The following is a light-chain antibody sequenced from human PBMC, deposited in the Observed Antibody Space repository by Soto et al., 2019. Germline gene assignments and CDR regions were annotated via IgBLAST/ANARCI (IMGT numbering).Light chain of an antibody. V-gene: IGLV2-18*02. CDR3: SSYTSTSTYV. CDR2: EVT. J-gene: IGLJ1*01. CDR1: SSDVGSYNR. Sequence: QSALPQPPSVSGSPGQSVSISCTGTSSDVGSYNRVSWYQQPPGTAPKLIIYEVTKRPSGVPDRFAGSKSGNSASLTISGLQAEDEADYYCSSYTSTSTYVFGTGTKVTV.